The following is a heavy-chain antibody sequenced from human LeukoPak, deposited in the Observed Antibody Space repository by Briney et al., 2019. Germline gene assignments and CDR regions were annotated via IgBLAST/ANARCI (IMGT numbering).Heavy chain of an antibody. J-gene: IGHJ4*02. D-gene: IGHD6-19*01. CDR3: AKDNRRHYTSGPNPDSLH. V-gene: IGHV3-7*03. CDR2: IKQDGSEK. Sequence: GESLRLSCAASGFTFSSYWMSWVRQAPGKGLEWVANIKQDGSEKYYVDSVKGRFTISRDNAKNSLYLQMNSLRVEDTAFYYCAKDNRRHYTSGPNPDSLHWGQGALVTVSS. CDR1: GFTFSSYW.